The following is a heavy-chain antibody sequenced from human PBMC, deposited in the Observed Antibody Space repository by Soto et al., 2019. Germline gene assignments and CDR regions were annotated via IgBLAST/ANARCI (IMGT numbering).Heavy chain of an antibody. J-gene: IGHJ4*02. Sequence: APVKRSGKGVGYSFTSYGISWGRNAPGQGLEWMGWISAYNGNTNYAQKLQGRVTMTTDTSTSTAYMELRSLRSDDTAVYYCARDHIVVVPAAQSLDYWGEGTLVTVSS. CDR1: GYSFTSYG. V-gene: IGHV1-18*01. CDR2: ISAYNGNT. CDR3: ARDHIVVVPAAQSLDY. D-gene: IGHD2-2*01.